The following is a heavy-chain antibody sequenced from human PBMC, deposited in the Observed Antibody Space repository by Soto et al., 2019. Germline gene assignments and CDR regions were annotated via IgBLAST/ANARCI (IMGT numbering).Heavy chain of an antibody. D-gene: IGHD3-22*01. CDR3: ARGDFDRSGNYNAGWFAP. CDR2: IIPVFGTT. J-gene: IGHJ5*02. Sequence: QVHLVQSGAEVKKAGSSVKVSCKAPGGTFKNNGISWVRQAPGQGLEWMGGIIPVFGTTNYAQRFQGRVTVTNDTSISTTYMELSSLGSDDTAVYYCARGDFDRSGNYNAGWFAPWGQGTLVTVSS. V-gene: IGHV1-69*06. CDR1: GGTFKNNG.